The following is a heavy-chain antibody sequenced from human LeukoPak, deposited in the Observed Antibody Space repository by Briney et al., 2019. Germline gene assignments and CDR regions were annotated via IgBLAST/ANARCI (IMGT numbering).Heavy chain of an antibody. CDR3: ARKATTGPTKAAFDI. CDR2: IYYSGGI. D-gene: IGHD4-17*01. Sequence: PSETLSLTCAVSGYSISSSNYWAWIRQPPGKGLEGIGHIYYSGGIYYNPSLKSRVPMSVNTSKNQFSLKLSSVTAVDTAVYYCARKATTGPTKAAFDIWGQGTMVTVSS. V-gene: IGHV4-28*05. CDR1: GYSISSSNY. J-gene: IGHJ3*02.